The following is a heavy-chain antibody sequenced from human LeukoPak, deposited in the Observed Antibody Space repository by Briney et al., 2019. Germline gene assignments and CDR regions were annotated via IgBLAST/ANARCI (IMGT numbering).Heavy chain of an antibody. CDR3: ARDGDYYGDYSFDY. V-gene: IGHV1-69*06. J-gene: IGHJ4*02. D-gene: IGHD4-17*01. CDR2: IIPIFGTA. CDR1: GGTFSSYA. Sequence: ASVKVSCTASGGTFSSYAISWVRQAPGQGLEWMGGIIPIFGTANYAQKFQGRVTITADKSTSTAYMELSSLRSEDTAVYYCARDGDYYGDYSFDYWGQGTLVTVSS.